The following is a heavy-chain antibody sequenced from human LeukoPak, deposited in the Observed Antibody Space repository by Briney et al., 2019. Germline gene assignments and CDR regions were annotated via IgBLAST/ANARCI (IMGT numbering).Heavy chain of an antibody. V-gene: IGHV3-11*01. Sequence: PGGSLRLSCAASGFTFSDYYMSWIRQAPGKGLEWVSYISSSGSTIYYADSVKGRFTISRDNAKNSLYLQMNSLRAGDTAVYYCARDGVYSYGYFVYGMDVWGQGTTVTVSS. CDR3: ARDGVYSYGYFVYGMDV. CDR1: GFTFSDYY. CDR2: ISSSGSTI. J-gene: IGHJ6*02. D-gene: IGHD5-18*01.